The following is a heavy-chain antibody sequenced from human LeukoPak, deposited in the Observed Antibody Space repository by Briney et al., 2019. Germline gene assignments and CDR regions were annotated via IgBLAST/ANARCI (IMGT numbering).Heavy chain of an antibody. CDR2: IRSDGGNK. CDR1: GFTFSSYG. Sequence: GGSLRLSCAASGFTFSSYGMHWVRQAPGKGLEWVAFIRSDGGNKYYADSVKGRFTISRDNSKNTLYLQMNSLRAEDTAVYYCARDSGYYGSGFDSWFDPWGQGTLVTVSS. V-gene: IGHV3-30*02. CDR3: ARDSGYYGSGFDSWFDP. J-gene: IGHJ5*02. D-gene: IGHD3-10*01.